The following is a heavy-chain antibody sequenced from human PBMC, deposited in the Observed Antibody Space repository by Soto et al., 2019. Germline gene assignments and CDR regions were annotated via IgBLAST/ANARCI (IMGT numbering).Heavy chain of an antibody. CDR1: GYTFTSYG. J-gene: IGHJ4*02. D-gene: IGHD6-13*01. V-gene: IGHV1-18*04. CDR3: ARVPHGAWYSQSLY. Sequence: GASVKVSCKASGYTFTSYGISWVRQAPGQGLEWMGWISAYNGNTNIAPKLQGRVTMTTDTSTSTAYMELRSLRSDDTAVYYCARVPHGAWYSQSLYWGQGSLVTVSS. CDR2: ISAYNGNT.